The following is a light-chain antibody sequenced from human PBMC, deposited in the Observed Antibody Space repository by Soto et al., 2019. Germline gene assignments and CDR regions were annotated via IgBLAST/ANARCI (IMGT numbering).Light chain of an antibody. Sequence: EIVMTQSPDTLSVSPGERATLSCRASQSVGSKLAWYQQKPGQAPRLLIYGASTGATGIPARFSGSGSGTEFTLAISSLQSEDFAVYYCQQYNNWPPTFGQGTKVEIK. V-gene: IGKV3-15*01. CDR2: GAS. J-gene: IGKJ1*01. CDR1: QSVGSK. CDR3: QQYNNWPPT.